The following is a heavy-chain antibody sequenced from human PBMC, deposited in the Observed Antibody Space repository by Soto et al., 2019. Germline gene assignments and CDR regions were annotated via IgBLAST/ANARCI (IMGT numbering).Heavy chain of an antibody. J-gene: IGHJ4*02. CDR1: GGSISSSSYY. CDR3: ARHAVMTTVTDFDY. V-gene: IGHV4-39*01. Sequence: PSETLSLTCTVSGGSISSSSYYWGWIRQPPGKGLEWIGSIYYSGSTYYNPSLKSRVTISVDTSKNQFSLKLSSVTAADTAVYYRARHAVMTTVTDFDYWGQGTLVTVSS. D-gene: IGHD4-4*01. CDR2: IYYSGST.